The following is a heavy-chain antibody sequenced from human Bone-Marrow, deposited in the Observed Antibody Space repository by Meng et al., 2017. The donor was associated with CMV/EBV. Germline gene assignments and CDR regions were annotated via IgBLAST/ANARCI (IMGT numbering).Heavy chain of an antibody. V-gene: IGHV5-51*01. Sequence: GESLKISCEASEYEFTNYWIGWVRQMPGRGLEWMGIIHTYDSDSRYSPSFQGHVTFSVDRSINTAYLQWRSLQASDTAMYYCARGGTYDFWSTYFTFPFDYWGQGSLVTVSS. CDR3: ARGGTYDFWSTYFTFPFDY. CDR2: IHTYDSDS. CDR1: EYEFTNYW. J-gene: IGHJ4*02. D-gene: IGHD3-3*01.